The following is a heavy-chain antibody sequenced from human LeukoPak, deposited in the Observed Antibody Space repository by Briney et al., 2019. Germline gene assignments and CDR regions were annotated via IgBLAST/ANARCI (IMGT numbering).Heavy chain of an antibody. CDR2: INPNSGGT. V-gene: IGHV1-2*04. CDR1: GYTFTGYY. D-gene: IGHD2-15*01. CDR3: ARDVVGRGYCSGGTCFPDYYGMDV. Sequence: ASVKVSCKASGYTFTGYYMHWVRQAPGQGLAWMGWINPNSGGTNYAQKFQGLVTMTRDTSISTAYMELSRLRSDDTAVYYCARDVVGRGYCSGGTCFPDYYGMDVWGQGTTVTVSS. J-gene: IGHJ6*02.